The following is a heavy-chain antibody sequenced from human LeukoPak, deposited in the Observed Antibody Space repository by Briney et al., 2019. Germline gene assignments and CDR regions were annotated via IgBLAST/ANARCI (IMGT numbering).Heavy chain of an antibody. J-gene: IGHJ4*02. Sequence: PSETLSLTCTVSGGSISSSSYYWGWIRQPPGKGLEWIGYIYHSGSTYYNPSLKSRVTISVDRSKNQFSLKLSSVTAADTAVYYCAALGDYSFDYWGQGTLVTVSS. CDR1: GGSISSSSYY. D-gene: IGHD4-11*01. CDR3: AALGDYSFDY. V-gene: IGHV4-39*07. CDR2: IYHSGST.